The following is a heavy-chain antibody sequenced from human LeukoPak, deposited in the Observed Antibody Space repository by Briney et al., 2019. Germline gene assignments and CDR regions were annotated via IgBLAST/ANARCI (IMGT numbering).Heavy chain of an antibody. J-gene: IGHJ4*02. CDR1: GFTFSSYS. Sequence: GGSLRLSCAASGFTFSSYSMNWVRQAPGKGLEWVSSISSSINYIYYADSVKGRFTISRDNAKNSLHLQMNSLRAEDTAVYYCARDFPLYCSGGSCSSDYWGQGTLVTVSS. CDR2: ISSSINYI. V-gene: IGHV3-21*01. D-gene: IGHD2-15*01. CDR3: ARDFPLYCSGGSCSSDY.